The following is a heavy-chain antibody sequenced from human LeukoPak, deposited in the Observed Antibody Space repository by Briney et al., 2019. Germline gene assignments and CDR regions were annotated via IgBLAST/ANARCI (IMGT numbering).Heavy chain of an antibody. CDR1: AYKFSNYW. J-gene: IGHJ4*02. CDR2: VYPDDSDT. V-gene: IGHV5-51*01. CDR3: ALWDTTYFDY. Sequence: GESLKISCKGAAYKFSNYWIAWVRQRPGEDLEWMGIVYPDDSDTRYSPSFQGQVTISADKSISTAYLQWTSLKASDTAIYYCALWDTTYFDYWGQGSLVTVSS. D-gene: IGHD1-1*01.